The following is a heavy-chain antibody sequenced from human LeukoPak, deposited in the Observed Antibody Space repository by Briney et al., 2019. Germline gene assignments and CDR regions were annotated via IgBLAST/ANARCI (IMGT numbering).Heavy chain of an antibody. Sequence: ASVTVSCKTSGYSFTAFYIHWVRQAPGQGLEWMGWISAYNGNTNYAQKLQDRVTMSTDTSTSTAYIELRTLRFDDTAVYYCARERPTTGSDYWGQGTLVTVSS. V-gene: IGHV1-18*04. CDR3: ARERPTTGSDY. CDR1: GYSFTAFY. J-gene: IGHJ4*02. D-gene: IGHD1-14*01. CDR2: ISAYNGNT.